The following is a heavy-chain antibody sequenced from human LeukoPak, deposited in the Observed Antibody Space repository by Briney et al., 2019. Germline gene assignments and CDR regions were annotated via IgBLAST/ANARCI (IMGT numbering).Heavy chain of an antibody. CDR2: IRSRANSYAT. CDR3: TTSSTVAMGD. CDR1: GFTLRGSG. Sequence: PGGSLKLSCAASGFTLRGSGIHWVRQASGKGLEWVGRIRSRANSYATAYAASVKGRFTVSRDDSKSTAFLQMNSLKTEDTAVYYCTTSSTVAMGDWGQGTLVTVSS. D-gene: IGHD4-23*01. J-gene: IGHJ4*02. V-gene: IGHV3-73*01.